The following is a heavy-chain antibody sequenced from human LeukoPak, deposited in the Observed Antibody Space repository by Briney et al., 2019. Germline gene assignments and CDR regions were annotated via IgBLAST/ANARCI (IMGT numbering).Heavy chain of an antibody. CDR1: GYTFTGYY. J-gene: IGHJ4*02. Sequence: ASVKVSCKASGYTFTGYYMHWVRQAPGQGLEWMGWINPNSGGTTYAQKFQGRVTMTRDTSISTAYMELSRLRSDDTAVYYCARDRIAAAGLHYWGQGTLVTVSS. D-gene: IGHD6-13*01. V-gene: IGHV1-2*02. CDR3: ARDRIAAAGLHY. CDR2: INPNSGGT.